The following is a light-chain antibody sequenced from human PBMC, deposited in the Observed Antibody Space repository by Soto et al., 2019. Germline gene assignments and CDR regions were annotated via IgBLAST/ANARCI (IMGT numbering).Light chain of an antibody. J-gene: IGLJ1*01. CDR2: SNN. Sequence: QSVLTQPPSVSAAPGQRVSISYTGSTSNIGAGRDVHWYQQLPGTAPKLLIFSNNNRPSGVPDRFSGSKSDTSASLAITGLQAQHEADYYCQSYDSSLSGSAVFGTGTKVTVL. CDR3: QSYDSSLSGSAV. V-gene: IGLV1-40*01. CDR1: TSNIGAGRD.